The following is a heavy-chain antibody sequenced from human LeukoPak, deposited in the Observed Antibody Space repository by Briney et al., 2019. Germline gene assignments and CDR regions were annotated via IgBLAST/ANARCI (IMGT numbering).Heavy chain of an antibody. CDR2: INHSGST. CDR3: ARGVAAAGYLDY. Sequence: SETLSRNCAVYGGSFSGYYWSWIRQPPGKGLEWIGEINHSGSTNYNPSLKSRVTISVDTSKNQFSLKLSSVTAADTAVYYCARGVAAAGYLDYWGQGTLVTVSS. V-gene: IGHV4-34*01. CDR1: GGSFSGYY. D-gene: IGHD6-13*01. J-gene: IGHJ4*02.